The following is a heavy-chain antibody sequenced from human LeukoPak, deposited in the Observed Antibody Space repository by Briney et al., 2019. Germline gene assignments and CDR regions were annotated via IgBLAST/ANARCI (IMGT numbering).Heavy chain of an antibody. CDR1: GFTFSSYA. J-gene: IGHJ4*02. V-gene: IGHV3-48*04. CDR2: ISSSGSTI. CDR3: ARVSVPAAILDDDY. D-gene: IGHD2-2*02. Sequence: PGGSLRLSCAASGFTFSSYAMSWVRQAPGKGLEWVSYISSSGSTIYYADSVKGRFTISRDNAKNSLYLQMNSLRAEDTAVYYCARVSVPAAILDDDYWGQGTLVTVSS.